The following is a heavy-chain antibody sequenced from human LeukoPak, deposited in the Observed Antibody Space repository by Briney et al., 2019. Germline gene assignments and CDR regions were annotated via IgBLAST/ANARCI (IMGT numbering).Heavy chain of an antibody. J-gene: IGHJ6*02. CDR2: IYPGDSTT. CDR1: GYSFTTYC. V-gene: IGHV5-51*01. CDR3: ARHRPGDQGYYYYGLDV. Sequence: GESLKISCKGSGYSFTTYCVGWVRQMPGKGLEWMGIIYPGDSTTIYSPSFQGQVTISADESISTAYLQWSSLKASDTAMYFCARHRPGDQGYYYYGLDVWGQGTTVTVS. D-gene: IGHD4-17*01.